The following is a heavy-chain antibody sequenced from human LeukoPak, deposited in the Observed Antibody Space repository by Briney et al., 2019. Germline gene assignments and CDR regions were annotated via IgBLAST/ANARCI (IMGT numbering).Heavy chain of an antibody. CDR2: ISYDGSNK. V-gene: IGHV3-30*03. J-gene: IGHJ4*02. Sequence: GGSLRLSCAASGFTFSSYGMHWVRQAPGKGLEWVAVISYDGSNKYYADFVKGRFTISRDNSKNTLYLQMNSLRAEDTAVYYCARAGGSDYWGQGTLVAVSS. CDR3: ARAGGSDY. CDR1: GFTFSSYG. D-gene: IGHD3-10*01.